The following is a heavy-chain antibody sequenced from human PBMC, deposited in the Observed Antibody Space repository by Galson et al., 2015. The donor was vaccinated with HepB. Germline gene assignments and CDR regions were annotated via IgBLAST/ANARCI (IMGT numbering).Heavy chain of an antibody. CDR2: IYTSGST. CDR3: ARGEGGRFLEWLLIDFEYFQH. Sequence: TLSLTCTVSGGSISSGGYYWSWIRQPAGKGLEWIGRIYTSGSTNYIPSLKSRVTMSVDTSKNQFSLKLSSVTAADTAVYYCARGEGGRFLEWLLIDFEYFQHWGQGTLVTVSS. J-gene: IGHJ1*01. V-gene: IGHV4-61*02. D-gene: IGHD3-3*01. CDR1: GGSISSGGYY.